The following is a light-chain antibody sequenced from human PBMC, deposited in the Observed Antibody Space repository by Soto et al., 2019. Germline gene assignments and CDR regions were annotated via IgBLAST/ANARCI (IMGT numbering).Light chain of an antibody. CDR3: LQYHNLWA. J-gene: IGKJ1*01. V-gene: IGKV3-15*01. CDR2: RAS. CDR1: QNIYSN. Sequence: IVMTQSPATLSVSPGERATLSCRASQNIYSNVAWYQQXPGQAPRVLIYRASTTATGIPARLSGSGSGTEFTLTISSLQSEDFTVYSCLQYHNLWAFCQGTKVDIK.